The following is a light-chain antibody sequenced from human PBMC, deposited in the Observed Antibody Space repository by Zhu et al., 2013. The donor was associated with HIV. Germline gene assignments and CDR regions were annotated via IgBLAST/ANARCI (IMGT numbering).Light chain of an antibody. J-gene: IGLJ2*01. CDR3: NSHRSGTTLVL. CDR1: TSDFGINNY. V-gene: IGLV2-14*01. CDR2: EVT. Sequence: QSALTQPASVSGSPGQSITISCTGSTSDFGINNYVSWYQQNPGKAPKLMIYEVTKRPSGVSNRFSGSKSGNTASLTISGLQDDDEAEYYCNSHRSGTTLVLFGGGTKVTVL.